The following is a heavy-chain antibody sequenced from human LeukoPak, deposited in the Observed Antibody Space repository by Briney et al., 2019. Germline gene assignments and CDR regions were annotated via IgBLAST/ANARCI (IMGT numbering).Heavy chain of an antibody. Sequence: HPGGSLRLSCAASGFTFSSYGMHWVRQAPGKGLEWVAVISYDGSNKYYADSVEGRFTISRDNSKNTLYLQMNSLRAEDTAVYYCAKVLPSLTVTTRYYGMDVWGQGTTVTVSS. D-gene: IGHD4-17*01. CDR1: GFTFSSYG. J-gene: IGHJ6*02. V-gene: IGHV3-30*18. CDR2: ISYDGSNK. CDR3: AKVLPSLTVTTRYYGMDV.